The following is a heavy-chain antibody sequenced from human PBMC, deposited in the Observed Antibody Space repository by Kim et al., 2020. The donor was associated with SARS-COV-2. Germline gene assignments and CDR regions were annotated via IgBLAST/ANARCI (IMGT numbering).Heavy chain of an antibody. Sequence: SQTLSLTCAISGDSVSSNSAAWNWIRQSPSRGLEWLGRTYYRSKWYNDYAVSVKSRITINPDTSKNQFSLQLNSVTPEDTAVYYCARKSYCSRWFPCGMDVWGQGTTVTVSS. D-gene: IGHD6-13*01. CDR1: GDSVSSNSAA. V-gene: IGHV6-1*01. J-gene: IGHJ6*02. CDR3: ARKSYCSRWFPCGMDV. CDR2: TYYRSKWYN.